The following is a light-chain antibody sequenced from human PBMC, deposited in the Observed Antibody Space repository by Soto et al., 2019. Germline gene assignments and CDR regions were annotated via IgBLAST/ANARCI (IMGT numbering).Light chain of an antibody. Sequence: ENVLTQSPGTLSLSPGERATLSCRASQSVSSSYLAWYQQKPGQAPRLLIYGASSRATGIPDRFSGSGSGTDFTLTISRLEPEDFAVYYCQQYGSSRVTFGPGTKVDIK. CDR1: QSVSSSY. V-gene: IGKV3-20*01. CDR3: QQYGSSRVT. CDR2: GAS. J-gene: IGKJ3*01.